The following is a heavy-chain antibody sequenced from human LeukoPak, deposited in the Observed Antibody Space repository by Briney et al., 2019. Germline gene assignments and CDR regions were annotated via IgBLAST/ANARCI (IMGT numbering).Heavy chain of an antibody. D-gene: IGHD2-2*01. CDR3: ATEIVVVPAAIYYFYGMDV. CDR2: INPNSGGT. V-gene: IGHV1-2*04. CDR1: GYTFTCNY. J-gene: IGHJ6*02. Sequence: ASVKLSCKASGYTFTCNYIHWVRHAPGQGLEWMGWINPNSGGTTYAQNIQAWVTMTRDTSISTTYMELSRLRSDDTAVYYCATEIVVVPAAIYYFYGMDVWGQGTTVTVSS.